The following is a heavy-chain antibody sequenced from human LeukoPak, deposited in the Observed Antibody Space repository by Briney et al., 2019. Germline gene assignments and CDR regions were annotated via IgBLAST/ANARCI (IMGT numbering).Heavy chain of an antibody. CDR3: ANLEYCISAACNRDY. CDR1: GFAFSTYA. Sequence: PGGSLRLSCAPSGFAFSTYAMSCVRQAPGKGLEWVTAISGSGDGTNYAVSVKGRFTISRDNSKNTLFLQMNSLRPEDTALYYCANLEYCISAACNRDYWGQGTLVTVSS. D-gene: IGHD2/OR15-2a*01. V-gene: IGHV3-23*01. J-gene: IGHJ4*02. CDR2: ISGSGDGT.